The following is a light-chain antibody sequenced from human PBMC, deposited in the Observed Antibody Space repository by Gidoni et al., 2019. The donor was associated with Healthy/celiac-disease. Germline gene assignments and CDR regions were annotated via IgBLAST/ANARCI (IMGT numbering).Light chain of an antibody. V-gene: IGLV1-47*01. CDR3: AAWDDSLSGLV. J-gene: IGLJ2*01. CDR2: RNN. Sequence: QSVLTQPPTASGTPGQRVTISFSGSSSNNESNYVYWYQQLPGTAPKLLIFRNNQRPSGVPDRFSGSKSGTSASLAISGLRSEDEADYYCAAWDDSLSGLVFGGGTKLTVL. CDR1: SSNNESNY.